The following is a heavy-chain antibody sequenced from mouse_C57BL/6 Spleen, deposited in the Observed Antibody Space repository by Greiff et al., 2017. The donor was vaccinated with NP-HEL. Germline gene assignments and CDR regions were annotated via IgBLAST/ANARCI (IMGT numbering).Heavy chain of an antibody. CDR1: GFSLTSYG. D-gene: IGHD1-1*01. Sequence: QVQLQQSGPGLVQPSQSLSISCTVSGFSLTSYGVHWVRQSPGKGLEWLGVLWRGGSTDYYAAFISRLSISKDNSKSQFVFKLMSLQADDTAVDDCDRNGYDGRVATGAMGCWGQGTSVTVSS. J-gene: IGHJ4*01. CDR3: DRNGYDGRVATGAMGC. V-gene: IGHV2-2*01. CDR2: LWRGGST.